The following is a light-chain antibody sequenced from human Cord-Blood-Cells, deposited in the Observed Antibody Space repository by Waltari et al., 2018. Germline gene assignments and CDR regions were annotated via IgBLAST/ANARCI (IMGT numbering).Light chain of an antibody. Sequence: DIVITQTPLSQSVTPGQPPSLSCTASQSLLHSAGMTYLYWYLQKPGPSPQRLIYEVSSRFSGVPDRVSGSGSGTDFTLKISRVEAEDVGVYYCMQGIHLPLTFGGGTKVEIK. J-gene: IGKJ4*01. CDR1: QSLLHSAGMTY. CDR3: MQGIHLPLT. CDR2: EVS. V-gene: IGKV2-29*02.